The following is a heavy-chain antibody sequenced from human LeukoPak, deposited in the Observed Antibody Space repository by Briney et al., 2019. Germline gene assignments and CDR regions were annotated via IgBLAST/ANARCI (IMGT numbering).Heavy chain of an antibody. J-gene: IGHJ6*02. V-gene: IGHV4-39*01. D-gene: IGHD2-15*01. CDR2: IYYSGNT. CDR1: GFTVSSNY. CDR3: ARHVDGYYYYGMDV. Sequence: GSLRLSCAASGFTVSSNYMSWVRQPPGKGLEWIGSIYYSGNTYYNPSLKSRVTISADTSKNQFSLKLSSVTAADTAVYYCARHVDGYYYYGMDVWGQGTTVTVSS.